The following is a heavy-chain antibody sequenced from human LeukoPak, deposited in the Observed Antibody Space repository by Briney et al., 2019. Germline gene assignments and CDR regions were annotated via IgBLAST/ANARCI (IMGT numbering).Heavy chain of an antibody. CDR3: ATGEFYFDF. Sequence: GGSLRLSCAASGFAFTNYDMSWVRQAPGKGLEWVSTISDSGHSTSYADSVKGRFTISRDNSKNTLYLQMNSLRAEDTALYYCATGEFYFDFWGQGTLVTVSS. D-gene: IGHD3-16*01. CDR1: GFAFTNYD. V-gene: IGHV3-23*01. CDR2: ISDSGHST. J-gene: IGHJ4*02.